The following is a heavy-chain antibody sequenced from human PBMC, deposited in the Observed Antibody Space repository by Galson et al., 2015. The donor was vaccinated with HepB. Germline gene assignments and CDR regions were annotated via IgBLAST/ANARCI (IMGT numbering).Heavy chain of an antibody. CDR2: IRQDGSDT. CDR3: ERAAVTVATRGDFDY. V-gene: IGHV3-7*01. J-gene: IGHJ4*02. Sequence: SLSLSCAASGFTFSSYRMNWVRQAPGKGLEWVATIRQDGSDTYDGDSLKGRGTSSRDNAKKSRELQMSSRRSEDTAIYYGERAAVTVATRGDFDYWGQGTLVTVSS. CDR1: GFTFSSYR. D-gene: IGHD5-12*01.